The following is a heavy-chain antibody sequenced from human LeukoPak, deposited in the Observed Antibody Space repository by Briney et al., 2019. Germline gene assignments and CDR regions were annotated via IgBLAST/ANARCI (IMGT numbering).Heavy chain of an antibody. D-gene: IGHD4-17*01. J-gene: IGHJ4*02. CDR2: ISSSGSTK. CDR1: GGTFSSYE. Sequence: GGTLTLSCAASGGTFSSYERNWVRQAPGKGLEWVSYISSSGSTKYYADSVKGLFTIARDNAKNFLYLQMNSPRAEDPAVYYGGRTYPTVNYDHWGQGTLVTVSS. V-gene: IGHV3-48*03. CDR3: GRTYPTVNYDH.